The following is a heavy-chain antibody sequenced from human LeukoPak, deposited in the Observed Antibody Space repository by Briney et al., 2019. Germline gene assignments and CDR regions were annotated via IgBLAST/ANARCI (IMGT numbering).Heavy chain of an antibody. J-gene: IGHJ4*02. V-gene: IGHV1-2*02. CDR1: GYTFTGYY. D-gene: IGHD6-6*01. Sequence: EASVKVSCKASGYTFTGYYMHSVRQAPGQGLEWMGWINPNSGGTNYAQKFQGRVTMTRDTSISTAYMELSRLRSDDTAVYYCASTWYSSSSSPDYWGQGTLVTVSS. CDR3: ASTWYSSSSSPDY. CDR2: INPNSGGT.